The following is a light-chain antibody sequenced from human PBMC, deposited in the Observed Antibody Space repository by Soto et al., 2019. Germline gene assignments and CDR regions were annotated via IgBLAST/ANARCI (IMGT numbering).Light chain of an antibody. V-gene: IGLV2-14*01. Sequence: QSALTQPASVSGSPGQSITISCTGTSSDIGAYNYVSWYQQHPGKAPKLMICDVSNRPSGVSNRFSGSKSGNTASLTISGLQAEDAAEYYCGSYTSSSTDVFGTGTKLTVL. CDR3: GSYTSSSTDV. CDR2: DVS. CDR1: SSDIGAYNY. J-gene: IGLJ1*01.